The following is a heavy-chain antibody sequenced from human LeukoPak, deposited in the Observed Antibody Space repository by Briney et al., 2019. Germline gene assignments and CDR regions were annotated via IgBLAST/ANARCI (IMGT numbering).Heavy chain of an antibody. Sequence: PGGSLRLSCAASGFTFSSYAMSWVRQAPVKGLEWVSVTSGSGGSTYYADSVKGRFTISRDNSKNTLNLQMNSLRVDDTAVYYCAKGATGHFDFWGQGTLVTVSS. CDR1: GFTFSSYA. CDR2: TSGSGGST. J-gene: IGHJ4*02. V-gene: IGHV3-23*01. CDR3: AKGATGHFDF. D-gene: IGHD1-26*01.